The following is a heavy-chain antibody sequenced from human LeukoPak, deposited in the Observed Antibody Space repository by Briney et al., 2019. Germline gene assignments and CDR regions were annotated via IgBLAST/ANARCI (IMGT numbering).Heavy chain of an antibody. Sequence: GGALRLSCAASGFTFSSYAMSWVRQAPGKGLEWVSAISDSGGSTYYADSVKGRFTISRDNSKNTLYLQMNSLRAEDTAVYYCAFSYGSGSYCRFWGQGTLVTVSS. D-gene: IGHD3-10*01. CDR2: ISDSGGST. V-gene: IGHV3-23*01. CDR3: AFSYGSGSYCRF. CDR1: GFTFSSYA. J-gene: IGHJ4*02.